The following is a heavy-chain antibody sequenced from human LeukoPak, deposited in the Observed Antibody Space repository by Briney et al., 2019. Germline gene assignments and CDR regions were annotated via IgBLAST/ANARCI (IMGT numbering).Heavy chain of an antibody. V-gene: IGHV1-69*13. D-gene: IGHD2-15*01. CDR2: IIPIFGTA. J-gene: IGHJ5*02. CDR3: ARDPFYCSGGSCYPNWFDP. Sequence: SVKVSCKASGGTFSSYAIGWVRQAPGQGLEWMGGIIPIFGTANYAQKFQGRVTITADESTSTAYMELSSLRSEDTAVYYCARDPFYCSGGSCYPNWFDPWGQGTLVTVSS. CDR1: GGTFSSYA.